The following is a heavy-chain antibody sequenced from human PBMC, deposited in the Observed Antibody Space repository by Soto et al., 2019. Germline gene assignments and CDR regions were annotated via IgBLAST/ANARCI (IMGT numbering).Heavy chain of an antibody. CDR3: AHRQGGGSSFVY. V-gene: IGHV2-5*02. J-gene: IGHJ4*02. CDR1: GFSLSTSGVG. CDR2: IYWDDDK. D-gene: IGHD3-16*01. Sequence: QITLKESGPTLVKPTQTLTLTCTFSGFSLSTSGVGVGWIRQPPGKALEWLALIYWDDDKRYSPSLKSRLTITKDTSKNQVVLTMTNTDPVDTATYYVAHRQGGGSSFVYWGQGTLVTVSS.